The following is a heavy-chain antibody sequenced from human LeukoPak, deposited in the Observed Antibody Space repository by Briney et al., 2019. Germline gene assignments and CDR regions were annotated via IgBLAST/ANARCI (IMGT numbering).Heavy chain of an antibody. Sequence: SETLSLTCAVYGGSFSGYYWSWIRQPPGKGLEWIGEINHSGSTNYNPSLKSRVTISVDTSKNQFSLKLSSVTAADTAVYYCARRQSNYYYYYMDVWGKGTTVTISS. CDR3: ARRQSNYYYYYMDV. V-gene: IGHV4-34*01. CDR1: GGSFSGYY. CDR2: INHSGST. J-gene: IGHJ6*03.